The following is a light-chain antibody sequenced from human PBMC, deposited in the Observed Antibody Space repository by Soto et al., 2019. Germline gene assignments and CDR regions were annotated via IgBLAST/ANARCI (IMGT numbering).Light chain of an antibody. Sequence: QSVLTQPPSASGTPGQRVTISCSGSSSNIGSNTVSWYQQLPGTAPKLLIYSNNQRPSGVPDRFSGSKSGTSASLAISGLQSEDEADYYCAAWDDSLNALVFGTGT. J-gene: IGLJ1*01. CDR3: AAWDDSLNALV. V-gene: IGLV1-44*01. CDR2: SNN. CDR1: SSNIGSNT.